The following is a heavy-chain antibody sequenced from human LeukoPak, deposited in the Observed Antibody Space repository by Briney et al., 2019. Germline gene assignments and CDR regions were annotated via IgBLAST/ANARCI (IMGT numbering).Heavy chain of an antibody. D-gene: IGHD6-13*01. Sequence: GGSLRLSCVGSGFTFSSHGLHWVRQAPGKGLEWVAFIRDDGSKTHYADSLKGRFTISRDNAKNSLYLQMNSLRAEDTAVYYCARDLGIAAAGRGGDYWGQGTLVTVSS. J-gene: IGHJ4*02. CDR3: ARDLGIAAAGRGGDY. CDR2: IRDDGSKT. V-gene: IGHV3-30*02. CDR1: GFTFSSHG.